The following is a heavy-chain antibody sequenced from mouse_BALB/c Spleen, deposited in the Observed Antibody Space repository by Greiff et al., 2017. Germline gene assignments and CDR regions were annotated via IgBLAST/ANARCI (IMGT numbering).Heavy chain of an antibody. J-gene: IGHJ4*01. V-gene: IGHV5-9-4*01. CDR2: ISSGGSYT. Sequence: EVKLVESGGGLVKPGGSLKLSCAASGFTFSSYAMSWVRQSPEKRLEWVAEISSGGSYTYYPDTVTGRFTISRDNAKNTLYLEMSSLRSEDTAMYYCAALYYGNYYYAMDYWGQGTSVTVSS. CDR3: AALYYGNYYYAMDY. D-gene: IGHD2-1*01. CDR1: GFTFSSYA.